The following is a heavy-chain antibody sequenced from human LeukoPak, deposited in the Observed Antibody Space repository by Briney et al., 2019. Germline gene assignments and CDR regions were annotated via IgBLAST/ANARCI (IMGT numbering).Heavy chain of an antibody. CDR1: GYTFTSYD. J-gene: IGHJ3*02. Sequence: GASVTVSCKASGYTFTSYDINWVRQATGQGLEWXXXXNPNSGNTGYAXXFQXXVTMTRNTSISTAYMELSSLRSEDTAVYYCARGANYYDRSGPYGGIWGQGTMVTVSS. CDR3: ARGANYYDRSGPYGGI. V-gene: IGHV1-8*01. D-gene: IGHD3-22*01. CDR2: XNPNSGNT.